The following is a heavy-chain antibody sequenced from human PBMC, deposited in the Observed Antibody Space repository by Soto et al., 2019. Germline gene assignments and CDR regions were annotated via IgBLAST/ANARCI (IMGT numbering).Heavy chain of an antibody. CDR3: ARGTGYTSGWYEFADY. Sequence: SETLSLTCPFSCGSLRSGGFYWGWDRPHPGKGLEWIGYVYHSGTTKYSPSLKSRLTISIDTSKNQFTLKLNSVTAADTAMYYCARGTGYTSGWYEFADYWGQGTLVTVSS. V-gene: IGHV4-61*08. D-gene: IGHD6-19*01. J-gene: IGHJ4*02. CDR1: CGSLRSGGFY. CDR2: VYHSGTT.